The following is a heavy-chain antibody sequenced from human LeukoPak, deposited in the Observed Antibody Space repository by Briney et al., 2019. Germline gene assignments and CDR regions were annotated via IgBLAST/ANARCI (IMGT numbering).Heavy chain of an antibody. CDR1: GFTFRNYG. J-gene: IGHJ4*02. D-gene: IGHD5-18*01. Sequence: GGSLRLSCAASGFTFRNYGMYWVRQAPGKGLEWVGIIWYDGSNKYYTDSAKGRFTISRDNAKNSLYLQMNSLRDEDTAVYYCARDRARVGWGQGPLVTVSS. V-gene: IGHV3-33*01. CDR3: ARDRARVG. CDR2: IWYDGSNK.